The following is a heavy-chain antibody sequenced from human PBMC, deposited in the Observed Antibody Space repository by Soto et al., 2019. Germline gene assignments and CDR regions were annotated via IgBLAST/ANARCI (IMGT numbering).Heavy chain of an antibody. D-gene: IGHD2-15*01. CDR1: GGTFSSYT. CDR3: ARGGGGSGIDY. J-gene: IGHJ4*02. Sequence: QVQLVQSGAEVKKPGSSVKVSCKASGGTFSSYTISWVRQAPGQGLEWMGRIIPILGIANYAQKFQGRVTLTADKSTSTAYIELRSLRSEDTAVYYCARGGGGSGIDYWGQGTLVTVSS. V-gene: IGHV1-69*02. CDR2: IIPILGIA.